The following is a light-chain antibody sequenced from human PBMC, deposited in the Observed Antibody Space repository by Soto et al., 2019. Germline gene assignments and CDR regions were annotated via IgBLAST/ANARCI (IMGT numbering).Light chain of an antibody. J-gene: IGKJ2*01. CDR1: QSVSSGY. CDR2: GAS. V-gene: IGKV3-20*01. Sequence: EIVLTQSPGTLSLSPGERATLSCRASQSVSSGYLAWYQQKPGQASRLLIYGASSRATGIPDRFSGSGSGTDFTLTISRLEPEDFAVYYCQQYGSSLYTFGQGTKLEIK. CDR3: QQYGSSLYT.